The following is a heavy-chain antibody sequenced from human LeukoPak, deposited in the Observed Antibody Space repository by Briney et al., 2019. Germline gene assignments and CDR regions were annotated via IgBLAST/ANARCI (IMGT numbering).Heavy chain of an antibody. CDR1: EFNVSSNY. D-gene: IGHD3-9*01. CDR3: ARSYYDILTGSKTPDAFDI. CDR2: IKQDGSEK. V-gene: IGHV3-7*01. J-gene: IGHJ3*02. Sequence: PGGSLRLSCAPSEFNVSSNYMSWVREAPGKVLEWVANIKQDGSEKYYVDSVKGRFTISRDNAKNSLYLQMNSLRAEDTAVYYCARSYYDILTGSKTPDAFDIWGQGTMVTVSS.